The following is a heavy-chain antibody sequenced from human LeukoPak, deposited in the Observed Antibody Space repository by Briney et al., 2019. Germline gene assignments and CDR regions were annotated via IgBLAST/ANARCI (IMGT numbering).Heavy chain of an antibody. D-gene: IGHD1-14*01. CDR3: ARFRSAADHPDS. V-gene: IGHV4-59*01. Sequence: SETLSLTCTVSGASITNYYWSWIRQPPGKGLEWIGYISHTGITNYNPSLESRVIISADTSRNQFSLKLTSMTAADTAVYYCARFRSAADHPDSWGQGTLVTDSS. CDR1: GASITNYY. J-gene: IGHJ4*02. CDR2: ISHTGIT.